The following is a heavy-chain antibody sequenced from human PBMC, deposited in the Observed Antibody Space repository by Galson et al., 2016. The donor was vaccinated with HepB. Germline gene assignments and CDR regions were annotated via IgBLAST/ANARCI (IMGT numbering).Heavy chain of an antibody. V-gene: IGHV3-9*01. CDR3: AKNDILAGYSAFDY. CDR1: GFTFDDYA. Sequence: SLRLSCAASGFTFDDYAMHWVRQAPGKGLEWVSGISWNGGSTRYADSVKGRFTISRDNSKNTLSLQMNSLRAEDTAVYYCAKNDILAGYSAFDYWGQGTLVTVSS. J-gene: IGHJ4*02. D-gene: IGHD3-9*01. CDR2: ISWNGGST.